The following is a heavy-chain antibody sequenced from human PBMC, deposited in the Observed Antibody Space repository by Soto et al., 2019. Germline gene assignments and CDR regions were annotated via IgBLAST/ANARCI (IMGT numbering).Heavy chain of an antibody. CDR1: GDSISSYY. D-gene: IGHD6-6*01. J-gene: IGHJ6*02. Sequence: SETLSLTCTVSGDSISSYYWSWIRQPPGKGLEWIGYIYYSGSSNYNPSLKSRVTISVDTSKNQFSLKLSSVTAADTAVYYCAVGIAALNYYAMDVWGPGTTVTVSS. V-gene: IGHV4-59*01. CDR3: AVGIAALNYYAMDV. CDR2: IYYSGSS.